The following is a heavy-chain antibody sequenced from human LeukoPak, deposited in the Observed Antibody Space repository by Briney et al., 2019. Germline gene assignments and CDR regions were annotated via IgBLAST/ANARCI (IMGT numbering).Heavy chain of an antibody. CDR2: IYYGGST. Sequence: PSETLSLTCTVSSGSISSSSYYWGWIRQPPGKGLEWIWSIYYGGSTYYNPSLKSRITISVDAPKNQFSLKLSSVTAPDTAVYYCAKSRLTPWGYYFDSWGQGTLVTVSS. CDR1: SGSISSSSYY. CDR3: AKSRLTPWGYYFDS. J-gene: IGHJ4*02. D-gene: IGHD1-26*01. V-gene: IGHV4-39*01.